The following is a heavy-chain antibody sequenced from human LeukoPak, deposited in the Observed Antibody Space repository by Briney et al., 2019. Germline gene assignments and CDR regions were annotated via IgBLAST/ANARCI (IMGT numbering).Heavy chain of an antibody. CDR3: ARDQTQLGPTTVDY. D-gene: IGHD2-2*01. Sequence: GGSLRLSCLASGFSFSSSWMHWVRQTPGKKLLWLSRISSDGTDIKYADSVQGRFIISRDNAKNTLYLQMNNLRVEDTAVYCCARDQTQLGPTTVDYWGQGTLVTVSS. J-gene: IGHJ4*02. CDR1: GFSFSSSW. V-gene: IGHV3-74*01. CDR2: ISSDGTDI.